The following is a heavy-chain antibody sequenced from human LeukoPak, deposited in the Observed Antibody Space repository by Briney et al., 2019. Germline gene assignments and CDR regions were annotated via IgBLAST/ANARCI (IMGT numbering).Heavy chain of an antibody. Sequence: SETLSLTCAVYGGSFSGCYWSWIRQPPGKGLEWIGETNHSGSTNYNPSLKGRVTISVDTSKNQFSLKLSSVTAADTAVYYCARVRRSMAPPFDYWGQGTLVTVSS. CDR2: TNHSGST. CDR3: ARVRRSMAPPFDY. D-gene: IGHD5-24*01. V-gene: IGHV4-34*01. CDR1: GGSFSGCY. J-gene: IGHJ4*02.